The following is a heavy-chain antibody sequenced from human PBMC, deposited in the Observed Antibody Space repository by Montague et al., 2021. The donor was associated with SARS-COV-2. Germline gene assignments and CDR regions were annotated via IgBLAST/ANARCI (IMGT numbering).Heavy chain of an antibody. CDR2: ISYSATS. CDR3: ARLGITLGGVIVIRYYFDF. D-gene: IGHD3-16*02. Sequence: SETLSLTCTFSGASKSTKNYYWGWIRQPPGTGTEWIGSISYSATSYSNPSLKSRVTMSVDTSRNQLSLNLSSVTVADTAVYYCARLGITLGGVIVIRYYFDFWGQGTLVTVSS. V-gene: IGHV4-39*01. CDR1: GASKSTKNYY. J-gene: IGHJ4*02.